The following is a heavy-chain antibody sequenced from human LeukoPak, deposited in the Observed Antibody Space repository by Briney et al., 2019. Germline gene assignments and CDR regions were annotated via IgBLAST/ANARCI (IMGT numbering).Heavy chain of an antibody. Sequence: PGGSLRLSCAASGFTFSIYSMNWVRQAPGKGLEWVSSISSSSSYIYYADSVKGRFTISRHNAKNSLYLQMNSLRAEDTAVYYCARAWGSGWPFDYWGQGTLVTVSS. V-gene: IGHV3-21*01. D-gene: IGHD6-19*01. CDR3: ARAWGSGWPFDY. CDR2: ISSSSSYI. CDR1: GFTFSIYS. J-gene: IGHJ4*02.